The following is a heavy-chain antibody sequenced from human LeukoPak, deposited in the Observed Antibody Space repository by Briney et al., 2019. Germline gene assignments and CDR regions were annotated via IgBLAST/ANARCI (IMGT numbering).Heavy chain of an antibody. CDR1: GFTFSDYY. Sequence: GGSLRLSCAASGFTFSDYYMSWIRQAPGKGLEWVSYISSSSSYTNYADSVKGRFTISRDNAKNSLYLQMNSLRAEDTALYYCARDLNYNLDFWGQGTLVTVSP. V-gene: IGHV3-11*06. D-gene: IGHD5-24*01. CDR2: ISSSSSYT. J-gene: IGHJ4*02. CDR3: ARDLNYNLDF.